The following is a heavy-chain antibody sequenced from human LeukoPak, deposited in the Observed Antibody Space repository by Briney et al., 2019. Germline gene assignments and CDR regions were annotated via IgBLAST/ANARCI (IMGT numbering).Heavy chain of an antibody. Sequence: SETLSLTCTASGGSISDYYWNWIRQPPGKGLVWIATMSYSGGTNYNPSLKNRVTTTLNTSNNQSSLQLSTVTTADAAVYYYARGVEGSIIGHYFDYWGRGTLVSDCS. CDR2: MSYSGGT. D-gene: IGHD3-3*01. CDR1: GGSISDYY. V-gene: IGHV4-59*01. CDR3: ARGVEGSIIGHYFDY. J-gene: IGHJ4*02.